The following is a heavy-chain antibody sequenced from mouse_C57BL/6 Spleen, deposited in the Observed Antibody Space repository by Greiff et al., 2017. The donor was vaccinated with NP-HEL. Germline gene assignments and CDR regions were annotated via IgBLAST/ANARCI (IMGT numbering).Heavy chain of an antibody. J-gene: IGHJ2*01. CDR1: GYTFTDYE. V-gene: IGHV1-15*01. Sequence: QVQLQQSGAELVRPGASVTLSCKASGYTFTDYEMHWVKQTPVHGLEWIGAIDPETGGTAYNQKFKGKAILTADKSSSTAYMERRSLTSEDSAVYYCTRWPYGSRGDFDYWGQGTTLTVSS. CDR2: IDPETGGT. D-gene: IGHD1-1*01. CDR3: TRWPYGSRGDFDY.